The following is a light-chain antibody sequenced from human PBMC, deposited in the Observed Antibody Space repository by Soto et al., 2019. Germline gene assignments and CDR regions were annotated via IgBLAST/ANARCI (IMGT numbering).Light chain of an antibody. Sequence: AIQMTQSPSSLSASVGDRVTITCRASQDIRNDLSWFQQKPGKAPRLLIYVASNSQSGVPSRFSGSGSGTDFTLTISSLQPEDFATYYCQQYHTDWTFGQGTKVDIK. CDR3: QQYHTDWT. CDR1: QDIRND. J-gene: IGKJ1*01. V-gene: IGKV1-6*01. CDR2: VAS.